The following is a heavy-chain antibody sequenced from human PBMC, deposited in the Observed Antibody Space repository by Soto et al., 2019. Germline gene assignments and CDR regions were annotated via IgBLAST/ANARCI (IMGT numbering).Heavy chain of an antibody. D-gene: IGHD4-17*01. V-gene: IGHV4-31*03. Sequence: SETLSLTCTVSGGSISSGGYYWSWIRQHPGKGLEWIGYIYYSGSTYYNPSLKSRVTISVDTSKNQFSLKLSSVTAADTAVYYCARTTVRSREAFDIWGQGAMVTVSS. CDR1: GGSISSGGYY. J-gene: IGHJ3*02. CDR2: IYYSGST. CDR3: ARTTVRSREAFDI.